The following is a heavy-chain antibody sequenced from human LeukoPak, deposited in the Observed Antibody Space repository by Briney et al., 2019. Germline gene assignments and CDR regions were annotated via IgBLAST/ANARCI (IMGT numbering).Heavy chain of an antibody. CDR2: ISAYNGNT. Sequence: GASVKVSCKASGYTFTSYGISWVRQAPGQGLEWMGWISAYNGNTNHAQKLQGRVTMTTDTSTSTAYMELRSLRSDDTAVYYCARVLGAGYYYYYMDVWGKGTTVAVSS. J-gene: IGHJ6*03. CDR1: GYTFTSYG. CDR3: ARVLGAGYYYYYMDV. D-gene: IGHD3-16*01. V-gene: IGHV1-18*01.